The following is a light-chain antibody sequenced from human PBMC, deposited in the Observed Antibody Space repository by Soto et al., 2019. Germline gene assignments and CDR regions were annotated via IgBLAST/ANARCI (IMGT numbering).Light chain of an antibody. CDR2: AAS. V-gene: IGKV1-39*01. CDR1: QSISSY. J-gene: IGKJ3*01. CDR3: QQGYSIPPT. Sequence: DIQMTQSPSSLSASVGDRVTITCRASQSISSYLNWYRQKPGKAPELLIYAASSLQSGVPSSFSGSGSGTHFTLTISSLQPEDFATYYCQQGYSIPPTFGPGTRVDIK.